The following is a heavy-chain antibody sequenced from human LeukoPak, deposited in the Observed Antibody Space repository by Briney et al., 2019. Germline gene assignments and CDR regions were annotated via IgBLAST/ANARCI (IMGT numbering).Heavy chain of an antibody. Sequence: GGSLRLSCAASGFTFSSYWMNWVRQAPGKGLVWVSRIKGDGSITYYADSVKGRFTVSRDNDKNTLYLHMDSLRADDTALYYCVKSDWFDPWGQGTLVTVSS. CDR3: VKSDWFDP. J-gene: IGHJ5*02. CDR2: IKGDGSIT. CDR1: GFTFSSYW. V-gene: IGHV3-74*01.